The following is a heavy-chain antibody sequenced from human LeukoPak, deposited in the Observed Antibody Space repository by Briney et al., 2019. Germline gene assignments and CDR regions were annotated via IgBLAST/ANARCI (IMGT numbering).Heavy chain of an antibody. CDR1: GYTFTDYY. CDR3: AREFRTTTWSFDAFDL. J-gene: IGHJ3*01. Sequence: ASVKVSCKASGYTFTDYYMHRVRQAPGQGPDWVGWINPTSGATNYAQKFQGRVTMTRDTSNNTSYMELSRLRSDDTAVYYCAREFRTTTWSFDAFDLWGQGTTVTVSS. CDR2: INPTSGAT. D-gene: IGHD1/OR15-1a*01. V-gene: IGHV1-2*02.